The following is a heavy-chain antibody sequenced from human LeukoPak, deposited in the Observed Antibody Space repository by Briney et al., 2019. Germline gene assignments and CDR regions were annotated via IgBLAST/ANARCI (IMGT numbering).Heavy chain of an antibody. J-gene: IGHJ5*02. Sequence: GASVKVSCKVSGYTLTELSMHWVRQAPGKGREWMGGFDPEDGETIYAQKFQGRVTMTEDTSTDTAYMELSSLRSEDTAVYYCATAPTVAATSPWFDPWGQGTLVTVSS. CDR1: GYTLTELS. CDR3: ATAPTVAATSPWFDP. CDR2: FDPEDGET. D-gene: IGHD2-15*01. V-gene: IGHV1-24*01.